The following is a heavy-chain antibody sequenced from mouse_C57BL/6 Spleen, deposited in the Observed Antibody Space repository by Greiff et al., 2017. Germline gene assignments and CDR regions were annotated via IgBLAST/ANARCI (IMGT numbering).Heavy chain of an antibody. J-gene: IGHJ1*03. D-gene: IGHD2-3*01. CDR1: GYTFTDYY. CDR3: ARWLLRYFDV. CDR2: INPNNGGT. Sequence: EVQLQQSGPELVKPGASVQISCKASGYTFTDYYMNWVKQSHGKSLEWIGDINPNNGGTSYNQKFKGKATLTVDKSSSTAYMELRSLTSEDSAVYYCARWLLRYFDVWGTGTTVTVSS. V-gene: IGHV1-26*01.